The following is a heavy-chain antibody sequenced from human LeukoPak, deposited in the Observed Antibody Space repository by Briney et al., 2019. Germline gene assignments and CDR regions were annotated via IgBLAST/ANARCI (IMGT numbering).Heavy chain of an antibody. D-gene: IGHD5-12*01. CDR1: GFAFSKAW. J-gene: IGHJ4*02. CDR3: TTGGYGGQFDY. Sequence: GSLRLSCAASGFAFSKAWMSWGRQAPGEGLGWGGRIKSKTDGGTTDYAAPVKGRFTISRDDSKNTLYLQMNSLKTEDTAVYYCTTGGYGGQFDYWGQGTLVTVSS. V-gene: IGHV3-15*01. CDR2: IKSKTDGGTT.